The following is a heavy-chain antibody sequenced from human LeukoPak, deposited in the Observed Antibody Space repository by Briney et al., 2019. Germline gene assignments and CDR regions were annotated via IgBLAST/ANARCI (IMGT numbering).Heavy chain of an antibody. J-gene: IGHJ6*02. CDR2: IYYSGST. CDR3: ALHYGSGSAYYYGMDV. Sequence: SETLSLTCTVSGGSISSGDYYWTWMRQPPGKGLEWIGYIYYSGSTYYNPSLKSRVTISVDTSKNQFSLKLNSVTAADTAVYYCALHYGSGSAYYYGMDVWGQGTTVTVSS. CDR1: GGSISSGDYY. D-gene: IGHD3-10*01. V-gene: IGHV4-30-4*01.